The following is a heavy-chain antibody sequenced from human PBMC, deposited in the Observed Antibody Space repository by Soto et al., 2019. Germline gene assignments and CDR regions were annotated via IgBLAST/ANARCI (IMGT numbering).Heavy chain of an antibody. V-gene: IGHV3-74*01. CDR3: ARVPNCDSSSCYSYFDF. CDR2: ISSDGTST. Sequence: TGGSLRLSCAASGFTFSNYWMHWVRQARGKGPVWVSRISSDGTSTTYADSVKGRFTISRDNAKNTLYLQLNSLRAEDTAVYYCARVPNCDSSSCYSYFDFWGQGALVTVSS. D-gene: IGHD2-2*01. J-gene: IGHJ4*02. CDR1: GFTFSNYW.